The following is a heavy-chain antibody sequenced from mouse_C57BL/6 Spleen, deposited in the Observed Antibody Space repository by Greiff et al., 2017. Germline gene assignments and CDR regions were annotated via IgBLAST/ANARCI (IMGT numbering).Heavy chain of an antibody. CDR3: APTRPPAWFAY. V-gene: IGHV1-80*01. Sequence: QVQLKESGAALVKPGASVKISCKASGYAFSSYWMNWVKQRPGKGLEWIGQISPGDGDTNYNGKFKGKATLTADKSSSTAYMQLSSLTSEDSAVYFGAPTRPPAWFAYWGQGTLVTVSA. J-gene: IGHJ3*01. D-gene: IGHD6-1*01. CDR1: GYAFSSYW. CDR2: ISPGDGDT.